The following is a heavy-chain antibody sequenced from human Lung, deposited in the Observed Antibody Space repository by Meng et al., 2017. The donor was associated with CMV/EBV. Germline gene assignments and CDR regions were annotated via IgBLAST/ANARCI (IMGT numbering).Heavy chain of an antibody. J-gene: IGHJ6*02. V-gene: IGHV3-30*02. Sequence: GESXKISCEASEFAFNSYGMHWVRQAPGKGLAWVAFIQYDGSNKYYADSVKGRFTISRDNSKNTLYVQMNSLRAEDTAVYYCAKDREQWWWGYYGMDIWGQGXTVTVSS. CDR2: IQYDGSNK. CDR1: EFAFNSYG. CDR3: AKDREQWWWGYYGMDI. D-gene: IGHD2-15*01.